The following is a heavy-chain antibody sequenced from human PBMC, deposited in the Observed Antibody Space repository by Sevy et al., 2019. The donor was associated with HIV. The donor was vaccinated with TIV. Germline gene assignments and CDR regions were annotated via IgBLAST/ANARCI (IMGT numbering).Heavy chain of an antibody. V-gene: IGHV3-11*01. CDR1: GFIFSDYY. Sequence: GGSLRLSCAASGFIFSDYYMSWIRQAPGKGLECISYIGSGASTILYADSVKGRFTISRDNAKNSLYLQMNSLGADDTAVYYCAREDWNDVIDYWGQGTLVTVSS. J-gene: IGHJ4*02. D-gene: IGHD1-1*01. CDR3: AREDWNDVIDY. CDR2: IGSGASTI.